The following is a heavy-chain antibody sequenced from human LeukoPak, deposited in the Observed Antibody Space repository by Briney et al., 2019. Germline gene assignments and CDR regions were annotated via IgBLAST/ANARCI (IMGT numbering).Heavy chain of an antibody. D-gene: IGHD6-13*01. Sequence: SETLSLTCTVSGGSVSSDSYYWSWIRQPPGKGLEWIVYIYSSGSTNYKPSLKSRVTISKDTSKNQFSLKPTSVTAADTAVYYCARGSSISWSPYYFEYWGQGTLVTVSS. CDR2: IYSSGST. J-gene: IGHJ4*02. CDR3: ARGSSISWSPYYFEY. CDR1: GGSVSSDSYY. V-gene: IGHV4-61*01.